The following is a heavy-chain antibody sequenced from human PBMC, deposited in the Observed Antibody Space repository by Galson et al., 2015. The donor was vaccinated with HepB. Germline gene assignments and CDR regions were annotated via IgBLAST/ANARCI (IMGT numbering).Heavy chain of an antibody. V-gene: IGHV3-11*06. CDR1: GFTFSDYY. CDR2: ISSSSSYT. Sequence: SLRLSCAASGFTFSDYYMSWIRQAPGKGLEWVSYISSSSSYTNYADSVKGRFTISRDNAKNSLYLQMNSLRAEDTAVYYCARDLRLETAHDAFDIWGQGTMVTVSS. CDR3: ARDLRLETAHDAFDI. J-gene: IGHJ3*02. D-gene: IGHD6-19*01.